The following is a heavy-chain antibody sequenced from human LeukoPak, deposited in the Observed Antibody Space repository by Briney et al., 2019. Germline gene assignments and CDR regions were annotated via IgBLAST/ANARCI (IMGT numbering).Heavy chain of an antibody. CDR1: GFTFSDYY. CDR2: ISSSGSTI. J-gene: IGHJ4*02. CDR3: ARILSDYYDSSGYYY. Sequence: GGSLRLSCAASGFTFSDYYMSWIRQALGKGLEWVSYISSSGSTIYYADSVKGRFTISRDNAKNSLYLQMNSLRAEDTAVYYCARILSDYYDSSGYYYWGQGTLVTVSS. V-gene: IGHV3-11*01. D-gene: IGHD3-22*01.